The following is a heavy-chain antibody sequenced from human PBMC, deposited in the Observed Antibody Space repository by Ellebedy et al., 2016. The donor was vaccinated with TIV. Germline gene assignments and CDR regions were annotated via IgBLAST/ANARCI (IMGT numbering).Heavy chain of an antibody. CDR1: GGSVSRYF. V-gene: IGHV4-4*07. CDR2: IFTSGSF. D-gene: IGHD1-1*01. J-gene: IGHJ6*03. Sequence: GSLRLSXTVSGGSVSRYFWSWIRQPAGKGLEWIGRIFTSGSFNYNPSLMSRVTMSVVTSKNQISLRLNSVTTAYTAVYYCARVHCSITTCDYYYMDVWGKGTTVTVSS. CDR3: ARVHCSITTCDYYYMDV.